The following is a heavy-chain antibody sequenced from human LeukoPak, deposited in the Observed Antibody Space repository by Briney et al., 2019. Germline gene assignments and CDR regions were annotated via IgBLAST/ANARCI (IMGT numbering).Heavy chain of an antibody. CDR3: ASQLWSGDYYYYMDV. Sequence: SETLSLTCTVSGGSISSYYLSWIRQPPGKGLEWIGYIYYSGSTNYNPSLKSRVTISVDTSKNQFSLKLSSVTAADTAVYYCASQLWSGDYYYYMDVWGKGTTVTVSS. J-gene: IGHJ6*03. CDR2: IYYSGST. V-gene: IGHV4-59*08. D-gene: IGHD3-10*01. CDR1: GGSISSYY.